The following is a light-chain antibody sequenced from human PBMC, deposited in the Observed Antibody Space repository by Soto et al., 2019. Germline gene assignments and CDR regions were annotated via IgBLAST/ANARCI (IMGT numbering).Light chain of an antibody. V-gene: IGKV3-11*01. CDR2: DAS. Sequence: EIVVTQSTATLSFSPGERATLSCRASRSVSRYLAWYQQKPGQAPRLLIYDASNRATGIPARFSVSGSGTDFTLTISSLEPEDFAVYYCQQRDVWPLTVGGVTKVEI. CDR1: RSVSRY. J-gene: IGKJ4*01. CDR3: QQRDVWPLT.